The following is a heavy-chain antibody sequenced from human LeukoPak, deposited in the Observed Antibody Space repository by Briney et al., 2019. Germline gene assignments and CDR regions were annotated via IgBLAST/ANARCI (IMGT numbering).Heavy chain of an antibody. D-gene: IGHD2-2*01. CDR3: ARGSSTNCYGGNCFYYYMAV. CDR2: ISFDGSTK. V-gene: IGHV3-30*04. CDR1: GCTFSTYA. J-gene: IGHJ6*03. Sequence: GGSLRLSCAASGCTFSTYAMHWVRQAPGKGLEWVAVISFDGSTKYYADSVKGRFTMSRDNSKNTLYLQMNSLRVEDTAVYYCARGSSTNCYGGNCFYYYMAVWGKGTTVTVSS.